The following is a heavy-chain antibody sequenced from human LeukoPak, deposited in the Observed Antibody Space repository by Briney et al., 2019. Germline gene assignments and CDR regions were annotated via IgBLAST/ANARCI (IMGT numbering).Heavy chain of an antibody. D-gene: IGHD1-26*01. CDR1: GLTFSSSW. Sequence: GGSLRLSCAASGLTFSSSWMNWVRQAPGKGLEWVANINPAGGQKNYVDSVTGRFTISRDNAMNSVFLQIASLRAEDTGVYYCARYSGSFPGWLDPWGQGTLVTVSS. V-gene: IGHV3-7*01. CDR3: ARYSGSFPGWLDP. J-gene: IGHJ5*02. CDR2: INPAGGQK.